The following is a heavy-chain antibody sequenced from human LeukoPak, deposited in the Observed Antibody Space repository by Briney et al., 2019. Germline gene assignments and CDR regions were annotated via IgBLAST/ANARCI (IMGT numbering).Heavy chain of an antibody. CDR1: GGSISSSNW. J-gene: IGHJ5*02. CDR2: IYHSGST. Sequence: PSGTLSLTCAVSGGSISSSNWWSWVRQPPGKGLEWIGEIYHSGSTNYNPSLKSRVTISVDKSKNQFSLKLSSVTAADTAVYYCARGITMVRGVSYNWFDPWGQGTLVTVSS. D-gene: IGHD3-10*01. V-gene: IGHV4-4*02. CDR3: ARGITMVRGVSYNWFDP.